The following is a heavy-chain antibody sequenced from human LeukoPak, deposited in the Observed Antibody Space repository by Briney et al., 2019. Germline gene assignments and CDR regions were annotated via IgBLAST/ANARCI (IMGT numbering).Heavy chain of an antibody. CDR2: ISSNGGNI. J-gene: IGHJ4*02. CDR3: ARVRVGATAKGHYFDY. D-gene: IGHD1-26*01. V-gene: IGHV3-64*01. CDR1: GFTFSNYA. Sequence: GRSLRPSCAPSGFTFSNYAIHWVRQAPGKGLESVSVISSNGGNIYHANSVKGRFTISRDNSKNTVYLQMGSLRHEDMAVYYCARVRVGATAKGHYFDYWGQGTLVTVSS.